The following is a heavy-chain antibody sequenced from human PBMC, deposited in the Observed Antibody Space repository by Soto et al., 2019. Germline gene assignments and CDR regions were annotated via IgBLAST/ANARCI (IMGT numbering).Heavy chain of an antibody. CDR3: AKGGYSGYDGNWFDP. CDR2: ISWNSGSI. CDR1: GFTFDDYA. J-gene: IGHJ5*02. Sequence: PGGSLRLSCAASGFTFDDYAMHWVRQAPGKGLEWVSGISWNSGSIGYADSVKGRFTISRDNAKNSLYLQMNSLRAEDTALYYCAKGGYSGYDGNWFDPRGQGTLVTVSS. D-gene: IGHD5-12*01. V-gene: IGHV3-9*01.